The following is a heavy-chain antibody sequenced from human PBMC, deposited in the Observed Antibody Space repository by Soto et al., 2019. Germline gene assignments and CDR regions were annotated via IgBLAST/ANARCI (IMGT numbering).Heavy chain of an antibody. CDR1: GFTFSSYW. CDR2: INSDGSST. Sequence: GGSLRLSCAASGFTFSSYWMHWVRQAPGKGLVWVSRINSDGSSTSYADSVRGRFTISRDNAKNSLFLQMNSLRHEDTAVYFCARWVYGLDVWGQGTTVTVSS. J-gene: IGHJ6*02. D-gene: IGHD1-26*01. V-gene: IGHV3-74*01. CDR3: ARWVYGLDV.